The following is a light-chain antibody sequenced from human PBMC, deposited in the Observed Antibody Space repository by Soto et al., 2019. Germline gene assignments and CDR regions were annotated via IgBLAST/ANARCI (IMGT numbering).Light chain of an antibody. CDR1: QSVSNH. CDR2: GAS. CDR3: QQYYDWPRT. Sequence: EVVMTQSPATLSVSPGEGATLSCRASQSVSNHLAWYQQRPGQTPRLLIYGASPRATGIPARFSGSGSGTEFSLTISSLQSEDFALDYCQQYYDWPRTFGQGTKVEIK. J-gene: IGKJ1*01. V-gene: IGKV3-15*01.